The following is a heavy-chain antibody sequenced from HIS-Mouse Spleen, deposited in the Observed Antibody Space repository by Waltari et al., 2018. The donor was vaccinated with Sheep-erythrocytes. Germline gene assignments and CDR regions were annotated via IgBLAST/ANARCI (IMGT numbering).Heavy chain of an antibody. CDR3: AKVRTVNYWYFDL. CDR1: GFTLSSYG. D-gene: IGHD1-1*01. Sequence: QVQLVESGGGVVQPGRSLRLSCAASGFTLSSYGMHWVRQAPGKGLDWVAVISYDGSNKYYAEAVKGRFTISRDNSKNTLYLQMNSLRAEDTAVYYCAKVRTVNYWYFDLWGRGTLVTVSS. J-gene: IGHJ2*01. CDR2: ISYDGSNK. V-gene: IGHV3-30*18.